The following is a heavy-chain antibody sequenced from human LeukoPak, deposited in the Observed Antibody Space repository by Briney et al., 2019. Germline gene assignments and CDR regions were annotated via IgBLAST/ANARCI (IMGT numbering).Heavy chain of an antibody. CDR3: ARASGYDSSGYYGDY. V-gene: IGHV1-2*02. CDR2: INPNSGGT. J-gene: IGHJ4*02. D-gene: IGHD3-22*01. Sequence: ASVKVSCKASGYTFTGYYMHWVRQAPGQGLEWMGWINPNSGGTNYAQKFQGRVTMTRDTSISTAYMELSRLRSDDTAVYYCARASGYDSSGYYGDYWGQGTLVTVSS. CDR1: GYTFTGYY.